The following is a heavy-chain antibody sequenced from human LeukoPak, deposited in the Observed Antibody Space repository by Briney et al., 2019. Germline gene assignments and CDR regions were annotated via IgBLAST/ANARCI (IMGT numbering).Heavy chain of an antibody. J-gene: IGHJ3*02. CDR1: GFTFSSYA. CDR2: ISGSGGTT. CDR3: AKYLRYLPDAFDI. D-gene: IGHD1-14*01. V-gene: IGHV3-23*01. Sequence: PGGSLRLSCAASGFTFSSYAMSWVRQAPGKGLEWVSGISGSGGTTYYADSVKGRFTISRDNSKNTLYLQMNSLRAEDTAVYYCAKYLRYLPDAFDIWGQGTMVSVSS.